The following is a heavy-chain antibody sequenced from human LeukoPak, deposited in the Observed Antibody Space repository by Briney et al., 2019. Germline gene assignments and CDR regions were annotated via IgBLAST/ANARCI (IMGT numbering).Heavy chain of an antibody. CDR1: GGPISSGDYY. Sequence: KASETLSLTCTVSGGPISSGDYYWSWIRQPPGKGLEWIGYIYYSGSTYYNPSLKSRVTISVDTSKNQFSLKLSSVTAADTAVYYCARGTTDWFDPWGQGTLVTVSS. J-gene: IGHJ5*02. D-gene: IGHD1-7*01. CDR2: IYYSGST. CDR3: ARGTTDWFDP. V-gene: IGHV4-30-4*01.